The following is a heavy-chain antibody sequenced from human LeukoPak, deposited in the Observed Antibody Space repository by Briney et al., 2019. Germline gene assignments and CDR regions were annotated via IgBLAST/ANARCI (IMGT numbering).Heavy chain of an antibody. CDR2: ISSGSSYM. V-gene: IGHV3-21*01. J-gene: IGHJ5*02. Sequence: GGSLRLSCAASGFTFSSYNMNWVRQAPGKGLELVSSISSGSSYMSYGDSVKGRFTISRDNAKNSLYLQMNSLRAEDTAVYYCARDLIVGPTNAFDPWGQGTLVTVSS. CDR1: GFTFSSYN. D-gene: IGHD1-26*01. CDR3: ARDLIVGPTNAFDP.